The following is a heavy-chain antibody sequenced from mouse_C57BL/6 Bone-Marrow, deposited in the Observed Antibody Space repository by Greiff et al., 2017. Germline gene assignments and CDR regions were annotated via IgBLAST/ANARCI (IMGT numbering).Heavy chain of an antibody. CDR2: FHPYNDDT. Sequence: VQVVESGAELVKPGASVKMSCKASGYTFTTYPIEWMKQNHGKSLEWIGNFHPYNDDTKYNEKFKGKATLTVEKSSRAVYLELSRLTSDDAAVYYCARGGNYGGYYFDYWGQGTTLTVSS. V-gene: IGHV1-47*01. D-gene: IGHD2-1*01. CDR3: ARGGNYGGYYFDY. J-gene: IGHJ2*01. CDR1: GYTFTTYP.